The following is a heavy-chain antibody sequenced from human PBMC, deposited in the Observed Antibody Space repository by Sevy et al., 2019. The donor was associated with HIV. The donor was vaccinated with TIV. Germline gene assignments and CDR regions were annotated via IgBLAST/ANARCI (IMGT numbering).Heavy chain of an antibody. CDR3: AKDYYAGSGYYPQGAFDI. Sequence: GGSLRLSCAASGFTFTDYAMNWVRQAPGKGLEWVSCISGSGGSTFYADSVKGRFTISRDNSKNTLSLQMNSLSAEDTAVYYCAKDYYAGSGYYPQGAFDIWGQGTMVTVSS. V-gene: IGHV3-23*01. CDR2: ISGSGGST. D-gene: IGHD3-22*01. J-gene: IGHJ3*02. CDR1: GFTFTDYA.